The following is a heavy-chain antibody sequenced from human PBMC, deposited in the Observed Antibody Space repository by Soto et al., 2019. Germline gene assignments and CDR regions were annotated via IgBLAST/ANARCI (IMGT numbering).Heavy chain of an antibody. V-gene: IGHV4-31*03. J-gene: IGHJ3*02. CDR3: ARVKARGREYYDSSGPWAFDI. CDR2: IYYSGST. D-gene: IGHD3-22*01. Sequence: SETLSLTCTVSGGSISSGGYYWSWIRQHPGKGLEWIGYIYYSGSTYYNPSLKSRVTISVDTSKNHFSLKLSSVTAADTAVYYCARVKARGREYYDSSGPWAFDIWGQGTMVTVSS. CDR1: GGSISSGGYY.